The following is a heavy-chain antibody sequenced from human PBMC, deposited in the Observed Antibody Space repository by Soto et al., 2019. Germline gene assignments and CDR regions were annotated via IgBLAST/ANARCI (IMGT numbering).Heavy chain of an antibody. J-gene: IGHJ5*02. CDR3: AKDMEAGYYDFWSGHYTGMRWIDP. CDR2: ISYDGNNK. D-gene: IGHD3-3*01. Sequence: QVQLVESGGGVVQPGRSLRLSCAASGFTFSSYGMYWVRQAPGKGLEWVAVISYDGNNKYYADSVKGRFTISRDNSKNTLYLQRNSVRAEETAVYYWAKDMEAGYYDFWSGHYTGMRWIDPWGQGTQVTVSS. V-gene: IGHV3-30*18. CDR1: GFTFSSYG.